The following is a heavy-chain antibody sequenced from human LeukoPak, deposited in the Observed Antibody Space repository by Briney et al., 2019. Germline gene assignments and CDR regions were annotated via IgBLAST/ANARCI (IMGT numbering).Heavy chain of an antibody. J-gene: IGHJ4*02. CDR1: GGSISSGGYY. V-gene: IGHV4-30-2*01. Sequence: PSQTLSLTCTVSGGSISSGGYYWSWIRQPPGKGLEWIGYIYHSGSTYYNPSLKSRVTISVDRSKNQFSLKLSSVTAADTAVYYRASGDYSNYFDYWGQGTLVTVSS. CDR3: ASGDYSNYFDY. D-gene: IGHD4-11*01. CDR2: IYHSGST.